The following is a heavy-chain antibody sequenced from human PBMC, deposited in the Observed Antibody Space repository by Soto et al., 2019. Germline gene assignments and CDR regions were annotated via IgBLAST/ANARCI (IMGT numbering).Heavy chain of an antibody. V-gene: IGHV5-51*01. CDR3: ARVGYCSGGSCYGPQAEYFQH. J-gene: IGHJ1*01. D-gene: IGHD2-15*01. CDR2: IYPGDSDT. CDR1: GYSFTSYW. Sequence: GESLKISCKGSGYSFTSYWIGWVRQMPGKGLEWMGIIYPGDSDTRYSPSFQGQVTISADKSISTAYLQWSSLKASDTAMYYCARVGYCSGGSCYGPQAEYFQHWGQGTLVTVSS.